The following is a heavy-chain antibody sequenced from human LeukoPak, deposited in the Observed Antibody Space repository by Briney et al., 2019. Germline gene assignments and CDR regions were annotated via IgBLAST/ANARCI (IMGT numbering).Heavy chain of an antibody. Sequence: GGSLRLSCAASGFTFSSYGMHWVRQAPGKGLEWVAVISYDGSNKYYADSVKGRFTISRDNSKNTLYLQMNSLRAEDTAVYYCATYCSGGSCYSYYWGQGTLVTVSS. CDR1: GFTFSSYG. CDR3: ATYCSGGSCYSYY. J-gene: IGHJ4*03. D-gene: IGHD2-15*01. CDR2: ISYDGSNK. V-gene: IGHV3-30*03.